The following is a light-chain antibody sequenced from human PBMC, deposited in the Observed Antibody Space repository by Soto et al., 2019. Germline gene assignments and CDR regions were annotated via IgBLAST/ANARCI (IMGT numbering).Light chain of an antibody. CDR2: KAS. V-gene: IGKV1-5*03. CDR3: QHYNSYSEA. J-gene: IGKJ1*01. CDR1: QTISSW. Sequence: DIQMPHSPSTLSGSVGDRVTITCRASQTISSWLAWYQQKPGKAPKLLIYKASTLKSGVPSRFSGSGSGTEFTLTISSLQPDDFPTYYCQHYNSYSEAFGQGTKVDIK.